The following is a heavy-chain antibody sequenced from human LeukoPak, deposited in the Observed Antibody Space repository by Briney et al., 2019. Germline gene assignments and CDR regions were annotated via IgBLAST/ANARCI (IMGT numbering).Heavy chain of an antibody. Sequence: SDSLSLTCTVSGGSISSYYWSWIRQPPGKGLEWIGYIDNGGSSIYNPCIKGRVIISVDTSKSQFSLKLSSVTAADTAVYYCARAYYYDSSGWPPFDPWGQGTLVTVSS. CDR2: IDNGGSS. CDR1: GGSISSYY. J-gene: IGHJ5*02. CDR3: ARAYYYDSSGWPPFDP. D-gene: IGHD3-22*01. V-gene: IGHV4-4*08.